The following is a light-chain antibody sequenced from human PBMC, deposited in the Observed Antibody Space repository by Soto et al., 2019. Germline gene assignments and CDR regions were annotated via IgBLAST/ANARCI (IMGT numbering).Light chain of an antibody. CDR2: EVS. J-gene: IGLJ1*01. V-gene: IGLV2-8*02. CDR1: SSDVGGYNY. CDR3: SSYAGSPSYV. Sequence: QSALSQPGSACRSRGQSVTISCTGTSSDVGGYNYVSWYQQHPGKAPKLMIYEVSKRPSGVPDRFSGSKSGNTASLTVSGLQAEDEADYYCSSYAGSPSYVFGTGTKVTVL.